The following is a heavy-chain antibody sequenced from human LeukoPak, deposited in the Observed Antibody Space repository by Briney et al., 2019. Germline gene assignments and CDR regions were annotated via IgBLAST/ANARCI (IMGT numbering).Heavy chain of an antibody. CDR3: ARDRGLWFGAPNWFDP. D-gene: IGHD3-10*01. CDR1: GGSISSYY. Sequence: SETLSLTCTVSGGSISSYYWSWIRQPPGKGLEWIGYIYYSGSTNYNPSLKSRVTISVDTSKNQFSLRLSSVTAADTAVYYCARDRGLWFGAPNWFDPWGQGTLVTVSS. CDR2: IYYSGST. J-gene: IGHJ5*02. V-gene: IGHV4-59*12.